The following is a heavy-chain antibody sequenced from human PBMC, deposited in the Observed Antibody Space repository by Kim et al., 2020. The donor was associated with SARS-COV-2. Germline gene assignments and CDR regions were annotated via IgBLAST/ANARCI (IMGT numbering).Heavy chain of an antibody. D-gene: IGHD3-10*01. CDR3: AKDEYYYGSGSYLGMDV. J-gene: IGHJ6*02. Sequence: GKGRFTISRDNAKNSLYLQMNSLRAEDTALYYCAKDEYYYGSGSYLGMDVWGQGTTVTVSS. V-gene: IGHV3-9*01.